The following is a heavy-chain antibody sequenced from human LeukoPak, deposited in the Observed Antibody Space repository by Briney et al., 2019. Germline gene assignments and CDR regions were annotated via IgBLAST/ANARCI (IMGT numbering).Heavy chain of an antibody. D-gene: IGHD6-19*01. V-gene: IGHV3-21*01. CDR1: RVTFSGYT. CDR2: ISSRSSDI. J-gene: IGHJ4*02. CDR3: ARDSSGWYYFDY. Sequence: PGGSLRLSCTASRVTFSGYTMNWVRQAPGKGLEWVSSISSRSSDIYYADSVKGRFTISRDNAKNSLYLQMNSLRAEDTAVYYCARDSSGWYYFDYWGQGILVTVSS.